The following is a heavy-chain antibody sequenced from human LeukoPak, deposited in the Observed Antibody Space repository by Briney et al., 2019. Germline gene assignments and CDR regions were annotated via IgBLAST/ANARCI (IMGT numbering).Heavy chain of an antibody. CDR1: GFTFSSYG. CDR3: ARGGHGGDCYLY. CDR2: IWYDGSNK. J-gene: IGHJ4*02. Sequence: GRSLRLSCAASGFTFSSYGMHWVRQAPGKGLEWVAVIWYDGSNKYYADSVKGRFTISRDNSKNTLYLQMNTLRPEDTAVYYCARGGHGGDCYLYWGQGTLVTVSS. V-gene: IGHV3-33*01. D-gene: IGHD2-21*02.